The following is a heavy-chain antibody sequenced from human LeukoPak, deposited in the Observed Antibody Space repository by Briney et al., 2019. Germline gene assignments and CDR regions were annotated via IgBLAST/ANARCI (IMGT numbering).Heavy chain of an antibody. V-gene: IGHV4-4*07. CDR1: GGSISSYY. Sequence: SETLSLTCTVSGGSISSYYWSWIRQPAGKGLEWIGRIYTSGSTNYNPSLKSRVTMSVDTSKNQLSLKLNSVTAADTAVYYCARVTVYYNILTGYLFDPWGQGTLVTVSS. CDR3: ARVTVYYNILTGYLFDP. CDR2: IYTSGST. J-gene: IGHJ5*02. D-gene: IGHD3-9*01.